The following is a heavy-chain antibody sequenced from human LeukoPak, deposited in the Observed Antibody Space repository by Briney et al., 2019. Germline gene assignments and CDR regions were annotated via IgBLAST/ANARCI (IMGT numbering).Heavy chain of an antibody. V-gene: IGHV1-18*01. CDR2: ISAYNGNT. Sequence: ASVKVSCKASGYTFTSYGISWVRQAPGQGLEWMGWISAYNGNTNYAQKLQGRVTMTTDTSTSTAYMELRSLRSDDTAVYYYARESAVGQRDAFDIWGQGTMVTVSS. CDR1: GYTFTSYG. CDR3: ARESAVGQRDAFDI. J-gene: IGHJ3*02. D-gene: IGHD6-19*01.